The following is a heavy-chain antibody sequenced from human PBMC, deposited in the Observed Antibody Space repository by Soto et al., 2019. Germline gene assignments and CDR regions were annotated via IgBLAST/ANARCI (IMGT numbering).Heavy chain of an antibody. J-gene: IGHJ3*02. D-gene: IGHD3-22*01. CDR2: ISAYNGNT. CDR1: GYTFTSYG. Sequence: ASVKVSCRAFGYTFTSYGISWVRQAPGQGREGMGWISAYNGNTNYAQKLPGRVTMTTDTSTSTAYMELRSLRSDDTAVYYCARSGRGYYDSSGYYWGGAFDIWGQGTMVTVSS. V-gene: IGHV1-18*04. CDR3: ARSGRGYYDSSGYYWGGAFDI.